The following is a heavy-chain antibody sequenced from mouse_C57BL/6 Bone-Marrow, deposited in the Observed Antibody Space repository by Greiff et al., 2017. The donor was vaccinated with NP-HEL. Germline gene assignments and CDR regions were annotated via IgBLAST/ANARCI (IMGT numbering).Heavy chain of an antibody. CDR2: IDPEDGDT. D-gene: IGHD2-4*01. J-gene: IGHJ4*01. V-gene: IGHV14-1*01. Sequence: VQLQQSGAELVRPGASVKLSCTASGFNIKDYYMHWVKQRPEQGLEWIGRIDPEDGDTEYAPKFPGKATMTADTSSTPAYLQLSSLTSEDSAVYYCTTGYYDYDGTDYYAMDDWGQGTSVTVSS. CDR3: TTGYYDYDGTDYYAMDD. CDR1: GFNIKDYY.